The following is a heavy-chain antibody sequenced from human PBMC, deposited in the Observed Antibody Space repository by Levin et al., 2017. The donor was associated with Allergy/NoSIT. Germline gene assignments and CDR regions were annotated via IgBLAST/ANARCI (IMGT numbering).Heavy chain of an antibody. CDR2: IIPILDIA. D-gene: IGHD2-15*01. CDR1: GGSFSSYA. V-gene: IGHV1-69*04. Sequence: SVKVSCKASGGSFSSYAISWVRQAPGQGLEWMGRIIPILDIANYAQKFQGRVTISADKSTSAVYMELSSLRSEDTAIYYCARVSGSLRGAFDIWGQGTTVTVSS. CDR3: ARVSGSLRGAFDI. J-gene: IGHJ3*02.